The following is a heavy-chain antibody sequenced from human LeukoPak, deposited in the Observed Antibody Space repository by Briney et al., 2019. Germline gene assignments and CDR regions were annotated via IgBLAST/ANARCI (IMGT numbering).Heavy chain of an antibody. V-gene: IGHV3-21*01. J-gene: IGHJ4*02. CDR2: ISSSGGYI. D-gene: IGHD4-17*01. CDR3: ARLRDTVTSASDY. Sequence: PGGSLRLSCAASGLTGSHNYVSWVRQAPGKGLEWVSTISSSGGYIYYADSVKGRFTISRDTTKNSLYLQMNSLRVEDTAVYNCARLRDTVTSASDYWGQGTLVTVSS. CDR1: GLTGSHNY.